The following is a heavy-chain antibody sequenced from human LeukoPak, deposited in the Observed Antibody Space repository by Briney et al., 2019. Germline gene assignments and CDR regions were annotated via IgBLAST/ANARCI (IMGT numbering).Heavy chain of an antibody. CDR2: IIPIFGTA. V-gene: IGHV1-69*05. J-gene: IGHJ3*02. CDR3: ARYNCSSTSCYHAFDI. Sequence: SVKVSCKASGGTFSSYAISWVRQAPGQGLEWMGGIIPIFGTANYAQKFQGRVTITTDESTSTAYMELSSLRSEDTAVYYCARYNCSSTSCYHAFDIWGQGTMVTVSS. CDR1: GGTFSSYA. D-gene: IGHD2-2*01.